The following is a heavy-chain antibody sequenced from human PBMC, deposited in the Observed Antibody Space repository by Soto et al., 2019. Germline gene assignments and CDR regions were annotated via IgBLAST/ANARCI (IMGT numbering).Heavy chain of an antibody. J-gene: IGHJ4*02. Sequence: EGQLVESGGGFVQPGRSLRLSCAGSGFIFDDFALHWVRQAPGKGLEWVSGISWNSDSIGYADAVKGRFTISRDNAKNSLYWQKNSLRVEDTALYYCTKVGGLYDFWSGPLHFDLWGQGTLVTVSS. CDR3: TKVGGLYDFWSGPLHFDL. CDR2: ISWNSDSI. V-gene: IGHV3-9*01. D-gene: IGHD3-3*01. CDR1: GFIFDDFA.